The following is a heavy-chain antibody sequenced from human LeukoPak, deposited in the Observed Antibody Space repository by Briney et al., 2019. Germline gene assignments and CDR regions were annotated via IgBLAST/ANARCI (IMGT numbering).Heavy chain of an antibody. D-gene: IGHD3-10*01. CDR3: ARDKRGDVPDAFDI. CDR1: GYAFDYYG. V-gene: IGHV1-18*01. CDR2: ISLNNGNT. Sequence: GASVKVSCKASGYAFDYYGITWVRQAPGQGLEWVGWISLNNGNTHYTKYAQKFQGRVTLTADTSTATAYMELRSLRSDDTAVYYCARDKRGDVPDAFDIWGQGTMVTVSS. J-gene: IGHJ3*02.